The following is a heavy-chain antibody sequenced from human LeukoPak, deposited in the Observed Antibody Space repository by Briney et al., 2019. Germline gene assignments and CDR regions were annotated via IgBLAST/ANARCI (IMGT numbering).Heavy chain of an antibody. CDR1: GYTFIRYG. CDR2: INAGNGYT. Sequence: GASVKVSCKASGYTFIRYGIHWVRQAPGQRLEWMGWINAGNGYTENSQKLQGRVTITTDESTSTAYMELSSLRSEDTAVYYCRGAARPELWGQGTLVTVSS. D-gene: IGHD6-6*01. CDR3: RGAARPEL. V-gene: IGHV1-3*01. J-gene: IGHJ4*02.